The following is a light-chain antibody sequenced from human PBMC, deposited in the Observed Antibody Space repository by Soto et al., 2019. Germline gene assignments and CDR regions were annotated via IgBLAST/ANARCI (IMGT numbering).Light chain of an antibody. CDR2: GAS. CDR3: QQYGRSPGLGT. J-gene: IGKJ1*01. Sequence: EIVLTQSPGTLSLSPGERATLSCRASQSVSSSYLAWYQQKPGQAPRLLIYGASSRATGIPDRFSGSGSGTDFTLTISRLEPEDFAVYYCQQYGRSPGLGTFGQGTKVEIK. V-gene: IGKV3-20*01. CDR1: QSVSSSY.